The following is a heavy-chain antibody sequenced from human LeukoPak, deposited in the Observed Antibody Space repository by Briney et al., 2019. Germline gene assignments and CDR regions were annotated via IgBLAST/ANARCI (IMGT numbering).Heavy chain of an antibody. V-gene: IGHV2-5*02. CDR3: AHSGVYYDGNGYLMPLDY. CDR2: IYWDDDK. Sequence: SGPTLVNPTQTLTLTCTFSGFSLSTSGVGVGWIRQPPGKALEWLAFIYWDDDKRYSPSLKSRLTITKDTSKNQVVLTMTNMDPVDTATYYCAHSGVYYDGNGYLMPLDYWGQGTLVTVSS. CDR1: GFSLSTSGVG. J-gene: IGHJ4*02. D-gene: IGHD3-22*01.